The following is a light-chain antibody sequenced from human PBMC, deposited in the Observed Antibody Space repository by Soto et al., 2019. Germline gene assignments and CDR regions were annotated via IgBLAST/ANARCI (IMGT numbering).Light chain of an antibody. CDR3: QHYKMYSPWT. CDR1: QSITTW. CDR2: DVS. V-gene: IGKV1-5*01. Sequence: DIQMPQSHSTVSAYVGESVPITGRGSQSITTWLAWYQQRPGKAPKLLIYDVSSLQSGVPSRFSGSGSGTEFTLTIRSLQPDDLATYYCQHYKMYSPWTVGQGTKVDIK. J-gene: IGKJ1*01.